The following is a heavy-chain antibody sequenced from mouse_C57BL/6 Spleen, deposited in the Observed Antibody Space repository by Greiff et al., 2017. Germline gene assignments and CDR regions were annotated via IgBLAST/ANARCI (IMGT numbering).Heavy chain of an antibody. J-gene: IGHJ4*01. V-gene: IGHV5-17*01. CDR3: ARGQYYYAMDY. CDR1: GFTFSDYG. Sequence: DVMLVESGGGLVKPGGSLKLSCAASGFTFSDYGMHWVRQAPEKGLEWVAYISSGSSTIYYADTVKGRFTISRDNAKNTLFLQMTSLRSEDTAMYYCARGQYYYAMDYWGQGTSVTVSS. CDR2: ISSGSSTI.